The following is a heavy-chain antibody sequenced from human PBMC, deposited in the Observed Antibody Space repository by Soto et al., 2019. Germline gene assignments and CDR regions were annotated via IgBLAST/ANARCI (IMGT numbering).Heavy chain of an antibody. J-gene: IGHJ4*02. CDR2: IIPIFGIK. D-gene: IGHD3-10*01. CDR1: GGTFNTYA. Sequence: QMQLVQSGAEVKERGSSVKISCKTSGGTFNTYALTWVRQAPGQGLEWIGGIIPIFGIKNVAQRFQGRVTLNADECLTTAYMEMTSLRSDDTAVYYCAKEAGDHWGQGTLVTVSS. V-gene: IGHV1-69*01. CDR3: AKEAGDH.